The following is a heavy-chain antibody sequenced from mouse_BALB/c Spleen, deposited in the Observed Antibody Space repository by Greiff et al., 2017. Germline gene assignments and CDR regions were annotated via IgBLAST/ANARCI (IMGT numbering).Heavy chain of an antibody. Sequence: LQESGAELVRPGASVTLSCKASGYTFTDYEMHWVKQTPVHGLEWIGAIDPETGGTAYNQKFKGKATLTADKSSSAAYMELRSLTSEDSAVYYCTRGLALDYWGQGTTLTVSS. CDR3: TRGLALDY. V-gene: IGHV1-15*01. CDR1: GYTFTDYE. J-gene: IGHJ2*01. CDR2: IDPETGGT.